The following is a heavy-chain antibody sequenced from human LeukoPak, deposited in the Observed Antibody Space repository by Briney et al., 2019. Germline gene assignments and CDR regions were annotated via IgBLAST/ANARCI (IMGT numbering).Heavy chain of an antibody. CDR1: GFTFSSYA. V-gene: IGHV3-30-3*01. Sequence: GGSLRLSCAASGFTFSSYAMHWVRQAPGKGLEWVAVISYDGSNKYYADSVKGRFTISRDNSKNTLYLQMNSLRAEDTAVYYCARGTTEYDILTGHYQSFLQHWGQGTLVTVSS. CDR3: ARGTTEYDILTGHYQSFLQH. CDR2: ISYDGSNK. D-gene: IGHD3-9*01. J-gene: IGHJ1*01.